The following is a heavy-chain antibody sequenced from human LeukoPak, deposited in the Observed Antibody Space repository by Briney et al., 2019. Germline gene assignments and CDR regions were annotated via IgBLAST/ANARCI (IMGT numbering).Heavy chain of an antibody. CDR2: INHSGRT. J-gene: IGHJ5*02. CDR3: ARGGGGTRGLKFDP. Sequence: SQTLSLTCALYGGSFSGYYSSWIRQPPAKGLEWVGEINHSGRTNYNPSLKSRVTISVDTSKNQFSLKLSSVTAADTAVYYCARGGGGTRGLKFDPWGQGTLVTVSS. D-gene: IGHD1-7*01. CDR1: GGSFSGYY. V-gene: IGHV4-34*01.